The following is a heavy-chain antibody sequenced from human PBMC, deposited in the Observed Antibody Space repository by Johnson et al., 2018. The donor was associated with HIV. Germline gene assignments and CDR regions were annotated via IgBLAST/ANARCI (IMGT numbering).Heavy chain of an antibody. Sequence: VQLVESGGGVVRPGGSLRLPCAASGFTFDDYGMSWVRQAPGKGLEWVSGINWNGGSTGYADSVKGRFTISRDHAKNSLYLQMNSLRAEDTALYYCARDRGRTSPFGVVIMDAFDIWGQGTMVTVSS. D-gene: IGHD3-3*01. CDR2: INWNGGST. CDR3: ARDRGRTSPFGVVIMDAFDI. CDR1: GFTFDDYG. V-gene: IGHV3-20*04. J-gene: IGHJ3*02.